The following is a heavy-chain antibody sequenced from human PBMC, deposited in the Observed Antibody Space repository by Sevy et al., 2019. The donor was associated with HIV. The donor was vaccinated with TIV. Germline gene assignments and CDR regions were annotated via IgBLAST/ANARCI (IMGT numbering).Heavy chain of an antibody. Sequence: GGSLRLSCAASGFTFSNAWMSWVRQAPGKGLEWVGSIKSKTDGGTTDYAAPVKGRFTISRDDSKNTLYLQMNSLKTEDTAVYYCTTDQSIMITFGGVIVNAFDIWGQGTMVTVSS. V-gene: IGHV3-15*01. CDR3: TTDQSIMITFGGVIVNAFDI. J-gene: IGHJ3*02. CDR1: GFTFSNAW. D-gene: IGHD3-16*02. CDR2: IKSKTDGGTT.